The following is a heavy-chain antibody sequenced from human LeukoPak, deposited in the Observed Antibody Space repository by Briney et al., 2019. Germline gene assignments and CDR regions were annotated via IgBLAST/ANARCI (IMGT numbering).Heavy chain of an antibody. V-gene: IGHV4-39*07. J-gene: IGHJ4*02. CDR1: GGSISSSSYY. CDR3: ARFRVAGTRFFDY. Sequence: SETLSLTCTVSGGSISSSSYYWGWIRQPPGKGLEWIGSIYYSGSTYYNPSLKSRVTISVDTSKNQFSLKLSSVTAADTAVYYCARFRVAGTRFFDYWGQGTLVTVSS. CDR2: IYYSGST. D-gene: IGHD6-19*01.